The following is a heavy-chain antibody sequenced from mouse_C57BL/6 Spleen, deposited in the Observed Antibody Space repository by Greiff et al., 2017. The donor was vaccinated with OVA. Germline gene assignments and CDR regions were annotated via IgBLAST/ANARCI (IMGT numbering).Heavy chain of an antibody. CDR1: GFTFSSYG. Sequence: EVKVVESGGDLVKPGGSLKLSCAASGFTFSSYGMSWVRQTPDKRLEWVATISSGGSYTYYPDSVKGRFTISRDNAKNTLYLQMSSLKSEDTAMYYCARQAVVATDFDYWGKGTTLTVSS. CDR3: ARQAVVATDFDY. D-gene: IGHD1-1*01. V-gene: IGHV5-6*01. J-gene: IGHJ2*01. CDR2: ISSGGSYT.